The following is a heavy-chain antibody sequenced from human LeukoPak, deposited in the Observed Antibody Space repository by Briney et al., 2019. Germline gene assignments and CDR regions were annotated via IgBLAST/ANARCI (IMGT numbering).Heavy chain of an antibody. J-gene: IGHJ4*02. D-gene: IGHD2-15*01. CDR2: IYSDGSRT. Sequence: GGSLRLSCAASGFTFSSFAMHWVRQAPGKGLEYLSAIYSDGSRTYYADSVKGRFTISRDNSKNTLYFEMSSLRVEDTAVYYCARDTSGYYDYWGQGALVTVSS. CDR3: ARDTSGYYDY. V-gene: IGHV3-64D*06. CDR1: GFTFSSFA.